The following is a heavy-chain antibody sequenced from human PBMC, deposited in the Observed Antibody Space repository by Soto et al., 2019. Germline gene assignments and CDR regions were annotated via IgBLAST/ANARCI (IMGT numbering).Heavy chain of an antibody. V-gene: IGHV3-33*01. Sequence: QVQLVEAGGGVVQPGRSLRLSCAASGFTFSNYGMHWVRQAPGKGLEWVAVILNDGSNRYHADSVKDRFTISRDNSKNMLYLQMSSVRDEDTDVYYGAGDEEYSGNGMEVWGQGATVTGS. D-gene: IGHD3-10*01. J-gene: IGHJ6*02. CDR1: GFTFSNYG. CDR2: ILNDGSNR. CDR3: AGDEEYSGNGMEV.